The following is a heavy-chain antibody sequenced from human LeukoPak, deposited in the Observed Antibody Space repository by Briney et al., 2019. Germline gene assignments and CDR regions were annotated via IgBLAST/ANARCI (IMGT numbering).Heavy chain of an antibody. CDR1: GFTFSSYW. J-gene: IGHJ4*02. CDR3: ARESGSVTSEVDFDY. Sequence: GGSLRLSCAASGFTFSSYWMSWVRQAPGKGLEWVATIKQDGSQTYYVDSVKGRFTISRDNAKNSLYLQMNSLRAEDTAVYHCARESGSVTSEVDFDYWGQGTLVTVSS. D-gene: IGHD4-17*01. V-gene: IGHV3-7*01. CDR2: IKQDGSQT.